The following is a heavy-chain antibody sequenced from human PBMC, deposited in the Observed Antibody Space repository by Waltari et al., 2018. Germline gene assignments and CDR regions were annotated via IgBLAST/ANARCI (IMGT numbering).Heavy chain of an antibody. Sequence: EVQLLESGGGLIQPGGSLRLSGVAHGLTFSRYAMNRVRQAPGKGLGWVSGISGRGYRTYYADSVKGRFTISRDNSKNTLYLQMRSLRAEYMALYYCVKEPNGTSSLHWGQGTLVTVSS. CDR3: VKEPNGTSSLH. D-gene: IGHD6-6*01. J-gene: IGHJ4*02. CDR1: GLTFSRYA. CDR2: ISGRGYRT. V-gene: IGHV3-23*01.